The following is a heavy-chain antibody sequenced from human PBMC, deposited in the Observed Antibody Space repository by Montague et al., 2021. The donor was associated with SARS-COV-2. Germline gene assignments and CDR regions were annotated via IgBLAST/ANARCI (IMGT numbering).Heavy chain of an antibody. CDR3: ARAAQKQYVLLWFGELLHDAFDI. Sequence: SLRLSWAASGLTFSSYAMHWVRQAPGKGLEWVAVISYDGSNKYYADSVKGRFTISRDNSKNTLYLQMNSLRAEDTAVYYCARAAQKQYVLLWFGELLHDAFDIWGQGTMVTVSS. J-gene: IGHJ3*02. CDR2: ISYDGSNK. D-gene: IGHD3-10*01. CDR1: GLTFSSYA. V-gene: IGHV3-30-3*01.